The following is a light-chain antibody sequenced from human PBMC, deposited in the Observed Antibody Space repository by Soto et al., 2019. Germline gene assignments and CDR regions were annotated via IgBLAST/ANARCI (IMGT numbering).Light chain of an antibody. CDR3: QQRSNWPPT. Sequence: EIVMTQSPATLSVSPGERATLSCLASQSVINNLAWYQQNPGQAPRLLIYDASTRATGIPARFSGSGSGTDFTLTISSLEPEDFAVYYCQQRSNWPPTFGQGTRLEIK. V-gene: IGKV3-11*01. CDR1: QSVINN. CDR2: DAS. J-gene: IGKJ5*01.